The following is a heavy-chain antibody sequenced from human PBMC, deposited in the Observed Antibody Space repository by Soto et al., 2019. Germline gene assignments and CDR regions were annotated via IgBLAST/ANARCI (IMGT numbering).Heavy chain of an antibody. D-gene: IGHD1-26*01. CDR2: IYYSGST. J-gene: IGHJ6*02. CDR3: ARAGVLGYYYYYYGMDV. Sequence: PSETLSLTCTVSGGSISSSGYYWSWIRQYPGKGLEWIGYIYYSGSTYYNPSLKSRVTISVDTSKNQFSLKLSSVTAADTAVYYCARAGVLGYYYYYYGMDVWGQGTTVTVSS. CDR1: GGSISSSGYY. V-gene: IGHV4-30-4*08.